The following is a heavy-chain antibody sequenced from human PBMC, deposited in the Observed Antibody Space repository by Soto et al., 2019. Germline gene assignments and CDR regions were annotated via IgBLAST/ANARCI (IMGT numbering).Heavy chain of an antibody. V-gene: IGHV3-7*03. D-gene: IGHD3-16*02. J-gene: IGHJ4*02. Sequence: LRLSCAASGFKFSDYWTSWVRQAPGKGLEWVGNIKHDTSEAHYADSVKGRFTITRDNIKNFLFLQMNGLRSDDTASYYCARDGLLFSGPYRPSRFDYWGLGTLVTVSS. CDR2: IKHDTSEA. CDR3: ARDGLLFSGPYRPSRFDY. CDR1: GFKFSDYW.